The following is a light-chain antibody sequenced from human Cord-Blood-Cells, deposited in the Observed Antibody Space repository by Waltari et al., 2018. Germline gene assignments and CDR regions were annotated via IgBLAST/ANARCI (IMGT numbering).Light chain of an antibody. J-gene: IGLJ3*02. V-gene: IGLV2-23*01. Sequence: QFALTQPAPVSGSPEQSITIPCTGTSSDVGSYDPVLWYQRHPGKAPRLMIYEGSKRPSGVSNRFSCSKSGNTASLTISGLQAEDEADYYCCSYAGSSTWVFGGGTKLTVL. CDR2: EGS. CDR1: SSDVGSYDP. CDR3: CSYAGSSTWV.